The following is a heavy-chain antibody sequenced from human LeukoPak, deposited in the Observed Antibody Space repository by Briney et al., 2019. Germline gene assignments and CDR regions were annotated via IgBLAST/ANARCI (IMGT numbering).Heavy chain of an antibody. Sequence: GGSLRLSCAASGFTFSSYSMSWVRQAPGKGLEWVSSISSSSSYIYYADSVKGRFTISRDNAENSLHLQMNSLRVEDTAIYYCARGGMASPDYWDQGTLVSVSS. CDR3: ARGGMASPDY. CDR2: ISSSSSYI. D-gene: IGHD3-16*01. CDR1: GFTFSSYS. V-gene: IGHV3-21*06. J-gene: IGHJ4*02.